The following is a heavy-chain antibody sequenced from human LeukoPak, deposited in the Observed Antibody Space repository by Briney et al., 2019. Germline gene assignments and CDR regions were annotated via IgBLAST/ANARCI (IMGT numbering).Heavy chain of an antibody. J-gene: IGHJ5*02. V-gene: IGHV4-34*01. D-gene: IGHD3-3*01. CDR2: INHSGST. CDR1: GGSFSGYF. CDR3: ARGLGIFGVSWFDP. Sequence: SETLSLTCAVYGGSFSGYFWSWIRQPPGKGLEWIGEINHSGSTNYNPSLKSRVTISVDTSKNQFSLKLSSVTAADTAVYYCARGLGIFGVSWFDPWGQETLVTVSS.